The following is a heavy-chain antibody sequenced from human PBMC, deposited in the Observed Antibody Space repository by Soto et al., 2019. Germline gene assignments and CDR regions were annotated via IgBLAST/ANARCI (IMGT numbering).Heavy chain of an antibody. D-gene: IGHD4-17*01. CDR2: IYNSGTT. CDR3: ARDDDYVDNGLDY. V-gene: IGHV4-31*03. Sequence: SETLSLTCTVSGGSITRGGYYWSWIRQHPGKGLEWIGYIYNSGTTYYNPSLKSRVTISVDSSKNQFSLKLTSVTAADTAVYYCARDDDYVDNGLDYWGQGTLVTVSS. CDR1: GGSITRGGYY. J-gene: IGHJ4*02.